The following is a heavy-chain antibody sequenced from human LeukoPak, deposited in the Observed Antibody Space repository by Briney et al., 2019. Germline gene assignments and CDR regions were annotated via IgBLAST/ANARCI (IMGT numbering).Heavy chain of an antibody. CDR3: TTDLGITMIRGVIVS. Sequence: GGSLRLSCAASGFTFTHAWMTWVRQAPGKGLEWVGRIKSKADGETTDYAAPVKGRFFMSRDDSKATLFLQMNYLETEATAVYYCTTDLGITMIRGVIVSWGQGTLVTVSS. D-gene: IGHD3-10*01. CDR2: IKSKADGETT. J-gene: IGHJ4*02. V-gene: IGHV3-15*01. CDR1: GFTFTHAW.